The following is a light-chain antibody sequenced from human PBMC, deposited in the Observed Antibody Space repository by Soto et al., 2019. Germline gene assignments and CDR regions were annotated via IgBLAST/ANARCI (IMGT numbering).Light chain of an antibody. V-gene: IGKV1-39*01. Sequence: DIPMTQSPSSLSASVGDRVTITCRASQSISSSLNWYQQKPGKAPELLIYATSNLQSGVPSRFSGSGSGTDFTLTISSLQPEDFATYYCQQSYSALVAFGQGTKVDI. J-gene: IGKJ1*01. CDR1: QSISSS. CDR2: ATS. CDR3: QQSYSALVA.